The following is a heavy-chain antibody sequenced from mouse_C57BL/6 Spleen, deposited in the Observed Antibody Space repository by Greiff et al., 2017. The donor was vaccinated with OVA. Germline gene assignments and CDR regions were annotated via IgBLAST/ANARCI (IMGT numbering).Heavy chain of an antibody. Sequence: QVHVKQPGAELVRPGTSVKLSCKASGYTFTSYWMHWVKQRPGQGLEWIGVIDPSDSYTNYNQKFKGKATLTVDTSSSTAYMQLSSLTSEDSAVYYCARQGYSRYFDVWGTGTTVTVSS. J-gene: IGHJ1*03. D-gene: IGHD1-1*01. CDR3: ARQGYSRYFDV. V-gene: IGHV1-59*01. CDR1: GYTFTSYW. CDR2: IDPSDSYT.